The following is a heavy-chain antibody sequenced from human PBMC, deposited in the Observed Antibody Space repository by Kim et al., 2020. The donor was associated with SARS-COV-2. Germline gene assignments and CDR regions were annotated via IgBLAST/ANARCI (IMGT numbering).Heavy chain of an antibody. Sequence: SETLSLTCAVYGESFSGYYWSWIRQPPGKGLEWVGEINHSGGTDYNPSLKSRVTISADTSKIQFSLKLSSVTAADTAAYYCARGQGGYGYDYWRQGTLAT. J-gene: IGHJ4*02. D-gene: IGHD5-12*01. CDR3: ARGQGGYGYDY. CDR2: INHSGGT. V-gene: IGHV4-34*01. CDR1: GESFSGYY.